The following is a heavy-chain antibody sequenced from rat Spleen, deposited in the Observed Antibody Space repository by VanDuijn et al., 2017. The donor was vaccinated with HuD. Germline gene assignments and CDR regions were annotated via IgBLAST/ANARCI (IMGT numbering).Heavy chain of an antibody. V-gene: IGHV5-22*01. CDR2: ISYEGSNT. CDR1: GFTFSDYA. D-gene: IGHD1-4*01. J-gene: IGHJ4*01. Sequence: EVQLVESGGGLVQPGNSLKLSCAASGFTFSDYAMAWVRQSPKKGLEWVASISYEGSNTYYGDSVKGRFTISRDNAKSTLYLQMNSLTSEDTATYYCARPGITSYVMDAWGQGASVTVSS. CDR3: ARPGITSYVMDA.